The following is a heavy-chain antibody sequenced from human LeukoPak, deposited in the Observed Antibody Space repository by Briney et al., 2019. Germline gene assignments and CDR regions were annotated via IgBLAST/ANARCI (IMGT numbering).Heavy chain of an antibody. D-gene: IGHD3-10*01. CDR2: IYYSGST. J-gene: IGHJ3*02. Sequence: SETLSLTCTVSGGSISSSSYYWGWIRQPPGKGLEWIGSIYYSGSTYYNPSLKSRVTISVDTSKNQFSLKLSSVTAADTAVYYCARDERGAFDIWGQGTMVTVSS. V-gene: IGHV4-39*07. CDR3: ARDERGAFDI. CDR1: GGSISSSSYY.